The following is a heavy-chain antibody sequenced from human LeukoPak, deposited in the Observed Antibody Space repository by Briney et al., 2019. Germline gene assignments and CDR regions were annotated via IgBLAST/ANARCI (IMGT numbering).Heavy chain of an antibody. CDR1: GFTFSSYA. V-gene: IGHV4-59*01. D-gene: IGHD1-26*01. J-gene: IGHJ4*02. CDR2: IYYSGST. Sequence: GSLRLSCAASGFTFSSYAMSWIRQPPGKGLEWLGYIYYSGSTNYNPSLKSRVTISLDTSKNQFSLRLTSVTAADTAVYYCARNRVVGAPNFDYWGQGTLVTVFS. CDR3: ARNRVVGAPNFDY.